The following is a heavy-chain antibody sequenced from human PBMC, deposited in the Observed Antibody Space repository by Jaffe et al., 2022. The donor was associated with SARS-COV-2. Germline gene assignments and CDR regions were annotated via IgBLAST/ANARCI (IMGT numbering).Heavy chain of an antibody. V-gene: IGHV1-18*01. CDR1: GYNFASFG. CDR3: ARGRRHAIYWYFDL. J-gene: IGHJ2*01. Sequence: QVQLVQSGAEVKNPGASVKVSCKASGYNFASFGISWVRQAPGQGLEWMAWHSPYNGDTNYAQKLQGRVTMTTDTSTSTAYMELRSLRSDDTAVYYCARGRRHAIYWYFDLWGRGTLVTVSS. CDR2: HSPYNGDT.